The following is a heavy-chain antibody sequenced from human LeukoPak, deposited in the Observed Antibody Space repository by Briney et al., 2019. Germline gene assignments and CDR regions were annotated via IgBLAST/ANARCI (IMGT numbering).Heavy chain of an antibody. V-gene: IGHV3-23*01. CDR3: AKVRGNVAAGPTDY. CDR2: IGSSGGST. D-gene: IGHD6-13*01. CDR1: GFTFGDYA. J-gene: IGHJ4*02. Sequence: TGRSLRLSSTASGFTFGDYAMSWVRQAPGKGLEWVSAIGSSGGSTYYADSVKGRFTISRDNSKNTLYPQMNSLRAEDTAVYYCAKVRGNVAAGPTDYWGQGTLVTVSS.